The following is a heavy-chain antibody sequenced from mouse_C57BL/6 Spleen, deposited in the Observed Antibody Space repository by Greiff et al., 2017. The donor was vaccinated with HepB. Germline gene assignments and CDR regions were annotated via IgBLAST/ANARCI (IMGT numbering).Heavy chain of an antibody. CDR3: ARGDGSSWGAMDY. Sequence: VQLQQSGAELVRPRTSVKVSCKASGYAFTNYLIEWVKQRPGQGLEWIGVINPGSGGTNYNEKFKGKATLTADKSSSTAYMQLSSLTSEDSAVYFCARGDGSSWGAMDYWGQGTSVTVSS. V-gene: IGHV1-54*01. CDR2: INPGSGGT. D-gene: IGHD1-1*01. CDR1: GYAFTNYL. J-gene: IGHJ4*01.